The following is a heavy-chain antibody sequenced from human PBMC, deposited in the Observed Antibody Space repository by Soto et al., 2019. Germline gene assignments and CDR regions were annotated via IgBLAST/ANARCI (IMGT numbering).Heavy chain of an antibody. CDR1: GGTFSSYA. CDR3: AISKGSSTSLEIYYYYYYGMDV. V-gene: IGHV1-69*01. J-gene: IGHJ6*02. CDR2: IIPISGTA. Sequence: QVQLVQSGAEVKKPGSSVKVSCKASGGTFSSYAISWVRQAPGQGLEWMGGIIPISGTANYAQKFQGRVTITADESTSTAYMELSSLRSEDTAVYYCAISKGSSTSLEIYYYYYYGMDVWGPGTTVTVSS. D-gene: IGHD2-2*01.